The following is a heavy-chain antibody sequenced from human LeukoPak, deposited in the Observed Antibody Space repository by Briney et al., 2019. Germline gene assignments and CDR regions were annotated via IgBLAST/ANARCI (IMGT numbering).Heavy chain of an antibody. V-gene: IGHV3-7*01. J-gene: IGHJ6*03. CDR1: GFTFSYYC. Sequence: GGSLRLSCAVSGFTFSYYCMSWVRQAPGKGLEWVANIKQDGSEKYYVDSVKGRFTISRDNAKNSLYLQMNSLRAEDTAVYYCARDLGHGDYYYYMDVWGKGTTVTVSS. CDR2: IKQDGSEK. CDR3: ARDLGHGDYYYYMDV. D-gene: IGHD3-16*01.